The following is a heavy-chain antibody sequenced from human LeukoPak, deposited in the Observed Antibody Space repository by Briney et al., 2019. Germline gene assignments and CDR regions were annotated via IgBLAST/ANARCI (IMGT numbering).Heavy chain of an antibody. V-gene: IGHV4-59*01. D-gene: IGHD3-22*01. J-gene: IGHJ5*01. CDR1: GGSINNYY. CDR3: ARGPYYDGSCFDC. Sequence: SETLSLTCTVSGGSINNYYWSWIRQPPGKGLEWIGYIYYSGSTNYKPSLKSRVTISVDRSRNQFSLKLSSGTAADTAVYYCARGPYYDGSCFDCWGQGTLVTVSS. CDR2: IYYSGST.